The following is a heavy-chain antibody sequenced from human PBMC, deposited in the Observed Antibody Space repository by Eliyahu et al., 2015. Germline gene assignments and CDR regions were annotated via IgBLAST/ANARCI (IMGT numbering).Heavy chain of an antibody. Sequence: EVQLVESGGGLVQPGGSLXLXCAASGXTFSXSWXSWVRQAPGKGLEWVSSITSSSSNMYYADSVKGRFTISRDNAKNSLHLQMSSLRADDTAVYFCARDVQPNRFDPWGQGTLVTVSS. CDR2: ITSSSSNM. CDR1: GXTFSXSW. J-gene: IGHJ5*02. V-gene: IGHV3-21*01. D-gene: IGHD2-2*01. CDR3: ARDVQPNRFDP.